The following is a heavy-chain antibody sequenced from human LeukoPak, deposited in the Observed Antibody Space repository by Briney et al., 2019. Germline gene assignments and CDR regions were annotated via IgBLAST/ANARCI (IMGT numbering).Heavy chain of an antibody. V-gene: IGHV3-21*01. D-gene: IGHD5-18*01. CDR3: ARGDVDTAMGKFDY. J-gene: IGHJ4*02. CDR2: ISSSSSYI. Sequence: GGSLRLSCAASGFTFSSYSMNWVRQAPGKGLEWVSSISSSSSYIYYADSVKGRFTISRDNAKNSLYLQMNSLGAEDTAVYYCARGDVDTAMGKFDYWGQGTLVTVSS. CDR1: GFTFSSYS.